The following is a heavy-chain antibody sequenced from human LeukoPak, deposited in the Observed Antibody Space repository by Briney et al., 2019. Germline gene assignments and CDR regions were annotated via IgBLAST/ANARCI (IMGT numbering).Heavy chain of an antibody. CDR2: IGSGT. Sequence: PGGSLRLSCGASGFTFSSYAMSWVRQAPGKGLEWVSAIGSGTYYADSVKGRFTISRDNSKNTLYLQMSSLRAEDTAVYYCAKVLAYYFDYWGQGTLVTVSS. V-gene: IGHV3-23*01. J-gene: IGHJ4*02. CDR1: GFTFSSYA. CDR3: AKVLAYYFDY.